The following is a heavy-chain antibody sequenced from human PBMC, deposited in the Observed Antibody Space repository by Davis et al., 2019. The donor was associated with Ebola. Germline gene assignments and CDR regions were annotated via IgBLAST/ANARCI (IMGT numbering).Heavy chain of an antibody. V-gene: IGHV4-59*01. Sequence: SETLSLTCTVSGGSISTYYWSWIRQSPGKGLEWIGYIYYSGTTHYNPSLRGRVTISVDTSKKHFSLKLGSVTAADTAVYYCARGSQWLGPDYWGQGTLVTVSS. CDR2: IYYSGTT. CDR3: ARGSQWLGPDY. CDR1: GGSISTYY. D-gene: IGHD6-19*01. J-gene: IGHJ4*02.